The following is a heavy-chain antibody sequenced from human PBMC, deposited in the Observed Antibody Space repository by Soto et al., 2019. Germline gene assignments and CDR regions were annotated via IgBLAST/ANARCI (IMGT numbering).Heavy chain of an antibody. D-gene: IGHD2-15*01. CDR3: ARGLGGSWGYYFDY. CDR2: INPSSGST. V-gene: IGHV1-46*03. CDR1: GYTFTSYY. Sequence: ASVKVSCKASGYTFTSYYIHWVRQAPGQGLEWMGIINPSSGSTNYAQKFQGRVTMTRVTSTSTVYMELSSPRSEDTALYYCARGLGGSWGYYFDYWGQGTLVTVSS. J-gene: IGHJ4*02.